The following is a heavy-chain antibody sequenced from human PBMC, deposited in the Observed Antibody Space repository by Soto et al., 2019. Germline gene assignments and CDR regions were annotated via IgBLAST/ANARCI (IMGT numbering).Heavy chain of an antibody. CDR3: ASGHEGITGAMDV. Sequence: QVQLVQSGAEVKKPGASVKVACKSSGYRFETYAISWLRQAPGQGRAWMGGIRAYNIDTYYAQKFQDRVTMTTDTPTGTAYIQLPSLRSDDTAVYYCASGHEGITGAMDVWGQGTTVTVSS. D-gene: IGHD3-16*01. J-gene: IGHJ6*01. V-gene: IGHV1-18*01. CDR2: IRAYNIDT. CDR1: GYRFETYA.